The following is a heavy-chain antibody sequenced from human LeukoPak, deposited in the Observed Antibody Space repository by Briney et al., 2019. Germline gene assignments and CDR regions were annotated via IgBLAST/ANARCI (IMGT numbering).Heavy chain of an antibody. CDR1: GFTFSRYA. CDR2: IIGSGGSP. V-gene: IGHV3-23*01. CDR3: AKGHSSGWSEVVDY. D-gene: IGHD6-19*01. J-gene: IGHJ4*02. Sequence: GGSLRLSCAASGFTFSRYAMSWVRQAPGKGLEWVSGIIGSGGSPYYADSVKGRFTISRDNSRNTLYLQMNSLRGDDTAVYYCAKGHSSGWSEVVDYWGQGTLVTVSS.